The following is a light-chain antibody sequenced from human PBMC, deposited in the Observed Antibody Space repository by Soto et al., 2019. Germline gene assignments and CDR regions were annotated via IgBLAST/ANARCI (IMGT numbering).Light chain of an antibody. CDR3: QQYSRSL. CDR2: GAS. CDR1: QSVSSSY. J-gene: IGKJ5*01. Sequence: EIVLTQSPGTLSLSPGERATLSCRASQSVSSSYLAWYQQKPGQAPRLLIYGASSRATGIPDRFSGSGSRTDFTLTISRLEPEDFAVYYCQQYSRSLFDQGTQLEIK. V-gene: IGKV3-20*01.